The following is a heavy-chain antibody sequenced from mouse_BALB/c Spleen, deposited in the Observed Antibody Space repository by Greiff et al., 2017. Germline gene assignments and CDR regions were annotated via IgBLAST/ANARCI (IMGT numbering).Heavy chain of an antibody. V-gene: IGHV7-3*02. CDR3: ARDINYYGSSYVYAMDY. CDR2: IRNKANGYTT. D-gene: IGHD1-1*01. Sequence: EVKLVESGGGLVQPGGSLRLSCATSGFTFTDYYMSWVRQPPGKALEWLGFIRNKANGYTTEYSASVKGRFTISRDNSQSILYLQMNTLRAEDSATYYCARDINYYGSSYVYAMDYWGQGTSVTVSS. CDR1: GFTFTDYY. J-gene: IGHJ4*01.